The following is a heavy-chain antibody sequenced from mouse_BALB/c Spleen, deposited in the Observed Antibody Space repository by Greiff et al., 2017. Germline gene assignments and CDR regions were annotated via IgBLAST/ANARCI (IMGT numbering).Heavy chain of an antibody. J-gene: IGHJ3*01. CDR3: ARRHYYGYGFAY. CDR2: INPNNGGT. CDR1: GYTFTDYN. Sequence: EVKLQESGPELVKPGASVKIPCKASGYTFTDYNMDWVKQSHGKSLEWIGDINPNNGGTIYNQKFKGKATLTVDKSSSTAYMELRSLTSEDTAVYYCARRHYYGYGFAYWGQGTLVTVSA. D-gene: IGHD1-2*01. V-gene: IGHV1-18*01.